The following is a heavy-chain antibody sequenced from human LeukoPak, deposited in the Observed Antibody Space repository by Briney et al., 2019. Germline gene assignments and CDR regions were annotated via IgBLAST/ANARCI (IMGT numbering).Heavy chain of an antibody. J-gene: IGHJ4*02. Sequence: SVKVSCKASGGTSNSHAISWVRQAPGQGLEWMGRIIPNLGTTNRAQNFQDRVTLIADKSTNTAYMELTSLTSDDTAVYYCATTNDGGGYQWGDFFDFWGQGTLVTVSS. D-gene: IGHD3-22*01. CDR1: GGTSNSHA. V-gene: IGHV1-69*04. CDR3: ATTNDGGGYQWGDFFDF. CDR2: IIPNLGTT.